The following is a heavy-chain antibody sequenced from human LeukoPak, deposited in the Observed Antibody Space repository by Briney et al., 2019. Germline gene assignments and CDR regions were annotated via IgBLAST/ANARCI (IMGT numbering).Heavy chain of an antibody. J-gene: IGHJ4*02. D-gene: IGHD6-13*01. V-gene: IGHV4-39*01. CDR1: GGSISSSSYY. Sequence: SETLSLTCTVSGGSISSSSYYWGWIRQPPGKGLEWIGSIYYSGSTYYNPSLKSRVTISVDTSKNQFSLKLSSVTAADTAVYYCARGSSNSSSWYVDYWGQGTLVTVSS. CDR3: ARGSSNSSSWYVDY. CDR2: IYYSGST.